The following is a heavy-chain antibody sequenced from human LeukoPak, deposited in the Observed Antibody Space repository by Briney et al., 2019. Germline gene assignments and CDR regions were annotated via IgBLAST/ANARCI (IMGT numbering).Heavy chain of an antibody. Sequence: GSLRLSCAASGFTFSSYWMSWVRQPPGKGLEWIGEINHSGSTNYNPSLKSRVTISVDTSKNQFSLKLSSVTAADTAVYYCASQPGTGSYYRTFDYWGQGTLVTVSS. CDR2: INHSGST. J-gene: IGHJ4*02. V-gene: IGHV4-34*01. CDR3: ASQPGTGSYYRTFDY. D-gene: IGHD1-26*01. CDR1: GFTFSSYW.